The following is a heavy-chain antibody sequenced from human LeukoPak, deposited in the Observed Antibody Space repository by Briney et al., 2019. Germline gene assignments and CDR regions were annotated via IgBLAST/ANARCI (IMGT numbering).Heavy chain of an antibody. Sequence: PGGSLRLSCAASGFTFSNYWMGWVRQAPGKGLEWVANIKQDGSETYYVDSVTGRFNISRNNAKSSLYLQMNSLRAEDTAMYYCVSTATFDHWGQGALVTVSS. D-gene: IGHD4-11*01. V-gene: IGHV3-7*05. CDR2: IKQDGSET. CDR1: GFTFSNYW. J-gene: IGHJ4*02. CDR3: VSTATFDH.